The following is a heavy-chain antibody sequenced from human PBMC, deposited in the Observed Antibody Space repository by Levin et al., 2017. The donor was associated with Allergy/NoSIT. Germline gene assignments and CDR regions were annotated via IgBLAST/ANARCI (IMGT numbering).Heavy chain of an antibody. Sequence: VASVKVSCKASGYTFSNYGLSWVRQAPGQGLEWMGWISTSNDNTAYVQKLQGRVTMTTDTSMSTAYMELRSLRSDDTAVYYCARVIPAGANYYNYGMDVWGRGTTVTVSS. CDR2: ISTSNDNT. D-gene: IGHD6-13*01. CDR1: GYTFSNYG. J-gene: IGHJ6*02. V-gene: IGHV1-18*01. CDR3: ARVIPAGANYYNYGMDV.